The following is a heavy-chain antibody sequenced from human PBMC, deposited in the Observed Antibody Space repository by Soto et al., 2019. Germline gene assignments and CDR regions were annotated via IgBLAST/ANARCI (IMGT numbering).Heavy chain of an antibody. J-gene: IGHJ4*02. CDR3: ARSIVVVTALDY. CDR2: ISAYNGNT. Sequence: GASVKVSCKASGYTFTSYGISWVRQAPGQGLEWMGWISAYNGNTKYSQKFQGRVTITRDTSASTAYMELSSLRSEDTAVYYCARSIVVVTALDYWGQGTLVTVSS. V-gene: IGHV1-18*01. D-gene: IGHD2-21*02. CDR1: GYTFTSYG.